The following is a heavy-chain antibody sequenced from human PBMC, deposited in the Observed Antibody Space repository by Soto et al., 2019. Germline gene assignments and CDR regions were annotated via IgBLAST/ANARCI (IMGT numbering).Heavy chain of an antibody. D-gene: IGHD6-19*01. CDR1: GYTFTGYH. V-gene: IGHV1-2*02. CDR3: ARSGYSSGWYHWYFDF. CDR2: INSNSGGT. J-gene: IGHJ2*01. Sequence: ASVKVSCKASGYTFTGYHMHWVRQAPGQGLEWMGWINSNSGGTNYAQKLQGRVTINRDTSASTAYMELSSLRSEDTAVYYCARSGYSSGWYHWYFDFWGRGTLVTVS.